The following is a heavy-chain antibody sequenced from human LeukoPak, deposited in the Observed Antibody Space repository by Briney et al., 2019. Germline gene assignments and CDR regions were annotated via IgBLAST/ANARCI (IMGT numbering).Heavy chain of an antibody. D-gene: IGHD6-19*01. CDR1: GFTVSSNY. CDR3: ARDSRGWSSYYGMDV. V-gene: IGHV3-53*04. J-gene: IGHJ6*02. Sequence: GGSLRLSCAASGFTVSSNYMSWVRQAPGKGLEWVSVIYSGGSTYYADSVKGRFTISRHNSKNTLYLQMNSLTAEDTAVYYCARDSRGWSSYYGMDVWGQGPTVTVSS. CDR2: IYSGGST.